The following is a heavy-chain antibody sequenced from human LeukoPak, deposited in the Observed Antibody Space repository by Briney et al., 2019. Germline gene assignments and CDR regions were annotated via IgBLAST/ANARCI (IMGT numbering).Heavy chain of an antibody. CDR1: GYTSTSYG. CDR3: ARDPGRDGYNSPIEN. V-gene: IGHV1-18*01. J-gene: IGHJ4*02. Sequence: APVKVSCKASGYTSTSYGFSWVRQAPGQGLEWMGWISAYNGNTNYAQKLQGRVTMTTDTSTSTAYMELRSLRSDDTALYYCARDPGRDGYNSPIENWGQGTLVTVSS. CDR2: ISAYNGNT. D-gene: IGHD5-24*01.